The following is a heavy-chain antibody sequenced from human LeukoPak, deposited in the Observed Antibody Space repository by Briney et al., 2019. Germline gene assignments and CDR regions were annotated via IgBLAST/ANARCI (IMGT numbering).Heavy chain of an antibody. D-gene: IGHD2-2*01. Sequence: ASVKVSCKASGYTFTSYGISRVRQAPGQGLDGMGWISSYNGNTNYAQKLQGRVTMTTDTSTSTAYMELRSLRSDDTAVYYCASHYCSSTSCYADYGMDVWGKGTTVTVSS. V-gene: IGHV1-18*04. CDR2: ISSYNGNT. J-gene: IGHJ6*04. CDR3: ASHYCSSTSCYADYGMDV. CDR1: GYTFTSYG.